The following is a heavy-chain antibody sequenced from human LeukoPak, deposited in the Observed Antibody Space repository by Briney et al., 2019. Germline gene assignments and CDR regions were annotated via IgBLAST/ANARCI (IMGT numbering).Heavy chain of an antibody. Sequence: GGSLRLSCAASGFTLSSYAMHWVRQAPGKGLEWVAVISYDGSNKYYADSVKGRFTISRDNSKNTLYLQMNSLRAEDTAVYYCARDTYYYDSSGYMIDYWGQGTLVTVSS. V-gene: IGHV3-30-3*01. CDR1: GFTLSSYA. CDR3: ARDTYYYDSSGYMIDY. CDR2: ISYDGSNK. D-gene: IGHD3-22*01. J-gene: IGHJ4*02.